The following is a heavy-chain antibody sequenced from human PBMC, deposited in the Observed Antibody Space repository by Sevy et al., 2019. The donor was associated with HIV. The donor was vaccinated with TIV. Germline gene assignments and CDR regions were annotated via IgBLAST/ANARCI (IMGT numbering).Heavy chain of an antibody. Sequence: ASVKVSCKASGYTFTSYDINWVRQATGQGLEWMGWMNPNSGNTGYAQKFQGRDTMTRNTSISTAYMELSSLRSEDTAVYYCARGDADSKRVYYYYYGMDVWGQGTTVTVSS. CDR3: ARGDADSKRVYYYYYGMDV. CDR1: GYTFTSYD. D-gene: IGHD2-21*01. J-gene: IGHJ6*02. V-gene: IGHV1-8*01. CDR2: MNPNSGNT.